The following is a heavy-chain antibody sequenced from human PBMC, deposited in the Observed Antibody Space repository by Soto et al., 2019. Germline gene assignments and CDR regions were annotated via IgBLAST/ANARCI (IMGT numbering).Heavy chain of an antibody. CDR3: AGPSNYDFWSGYYKWGDAFDI. CDR2: IIPIFGTA. CDR1: GGTFSSYA. J-gene: IGHJ3*02. V-gene: IGHV1-69*01. D-gene: IGHD3-3*01. Sequence: QVQLVQSGAEVKKPGSSVKVSCKASGGTFSSYAISWVRQAPGQGLEWMGGIIPIFGTANYAQKFQGRVTITADESTSTDYMELSSLRSEDTAVYYCAGPSNYDFWSGYYKWGDAFDIWGQGTMVTVSS.